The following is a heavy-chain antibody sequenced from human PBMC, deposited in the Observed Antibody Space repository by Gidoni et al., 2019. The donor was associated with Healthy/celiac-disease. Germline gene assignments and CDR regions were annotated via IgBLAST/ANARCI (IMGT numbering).Heavy chain of an antibody. CDR2: IGTAGDT. V-gene: IGHV3-13*01. Sequence: EVQLVESGGGLVQPGGSLRLSCAAPGFTFMRYDTHWVRQSTGKGLGCVSAIGTAGDTYYPGSVKGRFTISREIAKNSLYLQMNSLRAGDTAVYYCARGTYYYDSSGYYWYYFDYWGQGTLVTVSS. CDR1: GFTFMRYD. D-gene: IGHD3-22*01. CDR3: ARGTYYYDSSGYYWYYFDY. J-gene: IGHJ4*02.